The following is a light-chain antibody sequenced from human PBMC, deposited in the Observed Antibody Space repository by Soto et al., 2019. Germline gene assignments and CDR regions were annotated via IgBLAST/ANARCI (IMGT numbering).Light chain of an antibody. V-gene: IGKV1-39*01. Sequence: DIQMTQSPSSLSASVGDRVTITCRASQSISSYLNWYQQKPGKAPKLLIYAGSILQSGVPSRFSGSGSGTDFTLTISSLQPEDFATYYCQQSYSTPPTFGQGTKLEIK. J-gene: IGKJ2*01. CDR1: QSISSY. CDR2: AGS. CDR3: QQSYSTPPT.